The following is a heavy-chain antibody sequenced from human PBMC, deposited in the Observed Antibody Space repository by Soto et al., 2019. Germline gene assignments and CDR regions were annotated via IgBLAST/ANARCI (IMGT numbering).Heavy chain of an antibody. CDR2: ISSSSSYI. J-gene: IGHJ4*02. V-gene: IGHV3-21*01. CDR3: ASPTGVGATMSDY. D-gene: IGHD1-26*01. Sequence: GGSLRLSCAASGFTFSSYSMNWVRQAPGKGLEWVLSISSSSSYIYYADSVKGRFTISRDNAKNSLYLQMNSLRAEDTAVYYCASPTGVGATMSDYWGQGTLVTVSS. CDR1: GFTFSSYS.